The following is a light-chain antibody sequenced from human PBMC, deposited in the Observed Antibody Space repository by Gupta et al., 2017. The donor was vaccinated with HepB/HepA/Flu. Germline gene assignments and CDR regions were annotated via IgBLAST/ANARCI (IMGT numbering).Light chain of an antibody. CDR1: QSISSW. Sequence: DIQMTQSPSTLSASVGDRVTITCRATQSISSWLAWYQQTPGKAPKVLIYQASTLESGVPSRFRGRGSGTEFTLTIRSLQTDDFATYSCQQYTDYAWTFGQGTKVEI. CDR3: QQYTDYAWT. V-gene: IGKV1-5*03. J-gene: IGKJ1*01. CDR2: QAS.